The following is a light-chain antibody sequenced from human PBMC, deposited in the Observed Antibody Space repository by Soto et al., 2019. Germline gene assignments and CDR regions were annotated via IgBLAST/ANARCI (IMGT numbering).Light chain of an antibody. V-gene: IGKV3-15*01. CDR1: QSVSSS. CDR2: GAS. J-gene: IGKJ4*01. Sequence: EIVMTQSPATLSVSPGEGATLSCRASQSVSSSLAWYQQKPGQAPRLLIYGASTRATGIAARFSASGSGTEFTLTVSSLQSEDFAVYYCQQYTNWPLTFGGGTKVEIK. CDR3: QQYTNWPLT.